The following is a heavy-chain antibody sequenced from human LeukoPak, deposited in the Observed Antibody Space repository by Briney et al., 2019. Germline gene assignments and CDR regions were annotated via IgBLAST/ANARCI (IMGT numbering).Heavy chain of an antibody. CDR1: GFTFTISA. J-gene: IGHJ6*02. Sequence: ASVKVSCKASGFTFTISAVQWVRQARGQRLEWIGWIVVGSGNTNYAQKFQERVTITRDISTSTAYMELSSLRSEDTAVYYCAAAGTVVTPYYYYGMDVWGQGTTVTVSS. V-gene: IGHV1-58*01. D-gene: IGHD4-23*01. CDR2: IVVGSGNT. CDR3: AAAGTVVTPYYYYGMDV.